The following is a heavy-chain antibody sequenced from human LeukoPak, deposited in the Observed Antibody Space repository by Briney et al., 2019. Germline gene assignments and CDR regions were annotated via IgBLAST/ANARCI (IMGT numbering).Heavy chain of an antibody. CDR1: GFTFSNYW. V-gene: IGHV3-23*01. D-gene: IGHD2-15*01. CDR2: ISGSGGST. Sequence: GGSLRLSCAASGFTFSNYWMSWVRQAPGKGLEWVSAISGSGGSTYYADSVKGRFTISRDNSRTTLYLQMNSLRAEDTAVYYCAKNPSPYCSGGSCYGDYWGQGTLVTVSS. J-gene: IGHJ4*02. CDR3: AKNPSPYCSGGSCYGDY.